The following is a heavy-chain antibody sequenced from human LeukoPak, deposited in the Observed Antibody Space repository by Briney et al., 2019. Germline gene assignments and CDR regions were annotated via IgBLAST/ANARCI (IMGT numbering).Heavy chain of an antibody. CDR1: GFTFSDYY. V-gene: IGHV3-11*01. D-gene: IGHD3-22*01. CDR2: ISSSGSTI. Sequence: GGSLILSSSASGFTFSDYYMSWIRQAPGKGLEWVSYISSSGSTIYYADSVKGRFTISRDNAKNSLYLQMNSLRAEDTAVYYCARDHQYYYDSSGYSPWGQGTLVTVSS. J-gene: IGHJ5*02. CDR3: ARDHQYYYDSSGYSP.